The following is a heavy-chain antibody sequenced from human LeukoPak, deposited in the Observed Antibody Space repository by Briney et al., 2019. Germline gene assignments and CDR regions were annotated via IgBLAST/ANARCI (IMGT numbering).Heavy chain of an antibody. D-gene: IGHD6-19*01. V-gene: IGHV4-59*01. Sequence: SGPGLVKPSETLSLTCTVSGGSISSYYWSWIRQPPGKGLEWIGYIYYSGSTNSNPSLKSRVTISVDTSKNQFSLKLSSVTAADTAVYYCARDSQYSSGLHLYYYGMDVWGQGTTVTVSS. CDR1: GGSISSYY. J-gene: IGHJ6*02. CDR2: IYYSGST. CDR3: ARDSQYSSGLHLYYYGMDV.